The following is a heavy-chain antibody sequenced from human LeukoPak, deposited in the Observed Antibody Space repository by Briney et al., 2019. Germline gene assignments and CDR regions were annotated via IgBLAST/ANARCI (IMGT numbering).Heavy chain of an antibody. D-gene: IGHD2-2*01. CDR2: IYHSGNT. Sequence: SETLPLTCAVSGYSISSGYYWGWIRQPPGKGLEWIGSIYHSGNTYYHPSLKSRVTISVDTSKNQFSLRLSSVTAADTAVYYCARVIGGYCSSTSCYALDVWGKGTTVTVSS. CDR1: GYSISSGYY. CDR3: ARVIGGYCSSTSCYALDV. V-gene: IGHV4-38-2*01. J-gene: IGHJ6*04.